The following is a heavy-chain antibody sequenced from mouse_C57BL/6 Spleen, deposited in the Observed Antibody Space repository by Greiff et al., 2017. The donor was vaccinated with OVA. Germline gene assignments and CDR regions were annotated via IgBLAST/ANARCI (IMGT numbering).Heavy chain of an antibody. Sequence: VKLVESGAELVKPGASVKISCKASGYAFSSYWLNWVKQRPGKGLEWIGQIYPGDGDTNYNGKFKGKATLTADKSSSTAYMQLSSLTSEDAAVYFCAITTALWYFDVWGTGTTVTVSS. J-gene: IGHJ1*03. D-gene: IGHD1-2*01. CDR3: AITTALWYFDV. CDR1: GYAFSSYW. CDR2: IYPGDGDT. V-gene: IGHV1-80*01.